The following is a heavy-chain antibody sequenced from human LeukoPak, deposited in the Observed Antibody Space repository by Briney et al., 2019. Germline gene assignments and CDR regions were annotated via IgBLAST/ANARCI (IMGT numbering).Heavy chain of an antibody. CDR1: GYTFTGYY. CDR2: INPNSGGT. D-gene: IGHD1-20*01. J-gene: IGHJ4*02. Sequence: ASVKVSCKASGYTFTGYYMHWVRQAPGQGLEWMGWINPNSGGTNYAQKFQGRVTMTRDTSISTAYMALSRLGSDDTAVYYCARDVSITGTTSEFDYWGQGTLVTVSS. V-gene: IGHV1-2*02. CDR3: ARDVSITGTTSEFDY.